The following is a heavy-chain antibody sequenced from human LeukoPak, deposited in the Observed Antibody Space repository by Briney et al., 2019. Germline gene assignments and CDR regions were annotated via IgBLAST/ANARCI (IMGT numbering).Heavy chain of an antibody. CDR2: INSDGSST. Sequence: GGSLRLSCAASGFTFSNYWMHWVRQAPGKGLVWDSRINSDGSSTTSADSVKGRFTISRDNAKNTLYLQMNSLRAEDTVVYYCAKGGATVIDYWGQGTLVTVSS. V-gene: IGHV3-74*01. D-gene: IGHD4-17*01. CDR1: GFTFSNYW. J-gene: IGHJ4*02. CDR3: AKGGATVIDY.